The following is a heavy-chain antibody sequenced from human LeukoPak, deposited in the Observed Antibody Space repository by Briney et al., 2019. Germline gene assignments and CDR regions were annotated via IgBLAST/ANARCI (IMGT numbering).Heavy chain of an antibody. V-gene: IGHV4-34*01. CDR1: GGSFSGYY. CDR2: INHSGST. D-gene: IGHD3-10*01. CDR3: ARVGYGSGSYFVRSLFDY. Sequence: SETLSLTCAVYGGSFSGYYWSWIRQPPGKGLEWIGEINHSGSTNYNPSLKSRVTISVDTSKNQFSLKLSSETAADTAVYYCARVGYGSGSYFVRSLFDYWGQGTLVTVSS. J-gene: IGHJ4*02.